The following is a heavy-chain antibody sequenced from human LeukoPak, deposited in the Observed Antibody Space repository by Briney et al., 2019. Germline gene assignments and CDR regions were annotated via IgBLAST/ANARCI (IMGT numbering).Heavy chain of an antibody. J-gene: IGHJ4*02. CDR1: GGSISSGSYY. CDR3: ARDPSKLDQKTIAAAGTRAFDY. CDR2: IYTSGSA. D-gene: IGHD6-13*01. V-gene: IGHV4-61*02. Sequence: SETLSLTCTVSGGSISSGSYYWSWIRQPAGKGLEWIGRIYTSGSANYNPSLKSRVTMSVDTSKNQFSLKLSSVTAADTAVYYCARDPSKLDQKTIAAAGTRAFDYWGQGTLVTVSS.